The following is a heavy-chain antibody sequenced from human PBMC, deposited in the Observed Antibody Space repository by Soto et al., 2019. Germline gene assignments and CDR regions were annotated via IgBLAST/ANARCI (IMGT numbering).Heavy chain of an antibody. Sequence: ESGGGVVQPGRSLRLSCAASGFTFSSYAMHWVRQAPGKGLEWVAVISYDGSNKYYADSVKGRFTISRDNSKNTLYLQMNSLRAEDTAVYYCARDQSTPWRYFDYWGQGTLVTVSS. CDR1: GFTFSSYA. V-gene: IGHV3-30-3*01. J-gene: IGHJ4*02. CDR3: ARDQSTPWRYFDY. CDR2: ISYDGSNK.